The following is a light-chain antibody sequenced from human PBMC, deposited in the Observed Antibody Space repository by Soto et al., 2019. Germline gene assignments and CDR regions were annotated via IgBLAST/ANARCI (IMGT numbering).Light chain of an antibody. CDR2: LGS. V-gene: IGKV2-28*01. CDR1: QSLLHSSGYNY. J-gene: IGKJ1*01. CDR3: MVALPTPRT. Sequence: DIVMTQSPLSLPVTPGEPASISCRSSQSLLHSSGYNYLDWYLQKPGQSPQLLIDLGSNRASGVPDRFSGRGSGTDFTLKISRVEAEDVGVYYCMVALPTPRTFGQGTKVEIK.